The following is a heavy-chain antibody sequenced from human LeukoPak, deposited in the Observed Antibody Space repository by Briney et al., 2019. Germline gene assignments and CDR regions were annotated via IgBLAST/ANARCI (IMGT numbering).Heavy chain of an antibody. CDR3: ARVRIGSGWFYFDY. CDR1: GFTFSGYW. D-gene: IGHD6-19*01. Sequence: EGSLRLSCAASGFTFSGYWMTWVRQAPGKGLEWVANIKQDGSEKYYVDSMKGRFTISRDNTKTSLYLQMSSLRVEDTAVYYCARVRIGSGWFYFDYWAQGTLVTVSS. CDR2: IKQDGSEK. V-gene: IGHV3-7*01. J-gene: IGHJ4*02.